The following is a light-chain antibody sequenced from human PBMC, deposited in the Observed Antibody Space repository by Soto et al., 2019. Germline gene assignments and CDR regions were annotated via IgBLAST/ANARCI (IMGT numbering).Light chain of an antibody. CDR2: VDSDGSH. Sequence: QPVLTQSPSASASLGASVKLTCTLSSGHSSYAIAWHQQRPEKGPRYLMKVDSDGSHNKGDGIPGRFSGSSSGTERYLTISSLQSEDEADYYCQTWGSVIQVFGGGTKLTVL. J-gene: IGLJ2*01. CDR3: QTWGSVIQV. CDR1: SGHSSYA. V-gene: IGLV4-69*01.